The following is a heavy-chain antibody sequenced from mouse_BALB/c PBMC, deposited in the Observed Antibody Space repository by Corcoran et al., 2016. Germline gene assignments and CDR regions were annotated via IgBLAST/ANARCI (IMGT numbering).Heavy chain of an antibody. CDR3: ASNYYSDY. Sequence: QIQLVQSGPELKKPGETVKISCKASGYTFTNYGMNWVKQAPGKGLKWMGWINTYTGEPTYADDFKGRFAFSLETSAGTAYLQINNLKNEDMATYFCASNYYSDYWGQGTTLTVSS. CDR1: GYTFTNYG. V-gene: IGHV9-1*02. CDR2: INTYTGEP. J-gene: IGHJ2*01.